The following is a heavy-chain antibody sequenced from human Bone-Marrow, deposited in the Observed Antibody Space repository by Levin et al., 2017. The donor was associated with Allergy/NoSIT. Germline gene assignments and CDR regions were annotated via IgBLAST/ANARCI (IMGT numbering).Heavy chain of an antibody. V-gene: IGHV4-34*01. J-gene: IGHJ4*02. CDR2: INHSGST. CDR3: ASTGYCSGGSCYFLGY. Sequence: SETLSLTCAVYGGSFSGYYWSWIRQPPGKGLEWIGEINHSGSTNYNPSLKSRVTISVDTSKNQFSLKLSSVTAADTAVYYCASTGYCSGGSCYFLGYWGQGTLVTVSS. CDR1: GGSFSGYY. D-gene: IGHD2-15*01.